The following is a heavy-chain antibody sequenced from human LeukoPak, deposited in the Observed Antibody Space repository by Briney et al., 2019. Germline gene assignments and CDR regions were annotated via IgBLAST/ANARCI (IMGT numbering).Heavy chain of an antibody. CDR3: ARARYVNSFYAFDI. CDR1: GDSISTYY. D-gene: IGHD3-9*01. V-gene: IGHV4-59*01. Sequence: SETLSLTCTVSGDSISTYYWSWIRQPPGKGLEWIGYMYYSGSTNYNPSLKSRVTISLDTPKNQFSLRLNPVTAADTAVYYCARARYVNSFYAFDIWGQGTLVTVSS. CDR2: MYYSGST. J-gene: IGHJ3*02.